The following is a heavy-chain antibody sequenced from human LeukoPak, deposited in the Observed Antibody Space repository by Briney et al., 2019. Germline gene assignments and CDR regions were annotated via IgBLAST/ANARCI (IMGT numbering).Heavy chain of an antibody. CDR1: GFTFSSSW. CDR3: SRGCTSTACPSHA. CDR2: INIDGWT. J-gene: IGHJ5*02. Sequence: GGSLRLSCVGSGFTFSSSWMHWVRQSPGKGLVWVSRINIDGWTAYADAVNGRFTISRDNARNTAYLQMNRLRAEDTAVYYCSRGCTSTACPSHAWGQGTLVTVSS. V-gene: IGHV3-74*01. D-gene: IGHD2-8*01.